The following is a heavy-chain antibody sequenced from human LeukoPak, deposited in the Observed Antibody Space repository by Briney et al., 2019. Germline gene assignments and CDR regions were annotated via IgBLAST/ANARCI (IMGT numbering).Heavy chain of an antibody. J-gene: IGHJ6*03. D-gene: IGHD3-3*01. V-gene: IGHV3-48*04. CDR2: ISTSGSSM. CDR3: ARAPSKYDFWSGYHYYYMDV. Sequence: GGSLRLSCAASGFTFSNYIMNWVRQAPGKGLEWVSYISTSGSSMYYADSVKGRFTISRDNAKNSLYLQMNSLRAEDTAVYYCARAPSKYDFWSGYHYYYMDVWGKGTTVTVSS. CDR1: GFTFSNYI.